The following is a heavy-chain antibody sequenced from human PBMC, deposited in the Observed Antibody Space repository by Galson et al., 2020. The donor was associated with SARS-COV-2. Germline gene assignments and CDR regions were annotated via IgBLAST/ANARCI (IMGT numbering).Heavy chain of an antibody. CDR1: GFTFSSYW. D-gene: IGHD3-10*01. J-gene: IGHJ4*02. CDR3: ASGDMGNYYVDY. CDR2: IYSEGSST. V-gene: IGHV3-74*01. Sequence: GGSLRLSCAAPGFTFSSYWMHWVRQAPGKGLVWVSRIYSEGSSTSYADSVKGRFTISGDNAKNTLYLQMNSLRAEDTAVCYCASGDMGNYYVDYWGQGPLVTVSS.